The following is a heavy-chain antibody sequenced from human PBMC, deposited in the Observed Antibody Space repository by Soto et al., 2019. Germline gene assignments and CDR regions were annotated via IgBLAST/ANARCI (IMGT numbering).Heavy chain of an antibody. J-gene: IGHJ4*02. Sequence: PGGSLRLSCAASGFTFSSYAMSWVRQAPGKGLEWVSAISGSGGSTYYADSVKGRFTISRDNSKNTLYLQMNSLRAEDTAVYYCAKEARGAIAVPGRGGRYFDYCCQGPLVTVSS. CDR3: AKEARGAIAVPGRGGRYFDY. D-gene: IGHD6-19*01. V-gene: IGHV3-23*01. CDR1: GFTFSSYA. CDR2: ISGSGGST.